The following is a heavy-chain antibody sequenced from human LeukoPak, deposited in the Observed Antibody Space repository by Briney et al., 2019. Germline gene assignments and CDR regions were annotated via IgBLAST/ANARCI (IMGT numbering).Heavy chain of an antibody. CDR3: TTDACSGSYEVDY. Sequence: PGGSLRLSCAASGFTFSNAWMSWVRQAPGKGLEWVGRIKSKTDGGTTDYAAPVKGRFTISRDDSKNTLYLQMNSLKTEDTAVYYCTTDACSGSYEVDYWGQGTLVTVSP. V-gene: IGHV3-15*01. D-gene: IGHD1-26*01. CDR1: GFTFSNAW. CDR2: IKSKTDGGTT. J-gene: IGHJ4*02.